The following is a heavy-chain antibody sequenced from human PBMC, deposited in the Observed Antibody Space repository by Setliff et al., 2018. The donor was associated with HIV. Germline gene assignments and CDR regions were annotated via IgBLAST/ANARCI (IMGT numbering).Heavy chain of an antibody. V-gene: IGHV3-48*03. Sequence: PGGSLRLSCAASGFSINNYEMNWVRQAPGKGLEWVAYISYSGSAIHYADSVKGRFTISRDNAKNSLYLQMNSLRAEDTAVYYCARDRVVGATLDPLDLWGQGTMVTVSS. CDR3: ARDRVVGATLDPLDL. CDR1: GFSINNYE. D-gene: IGHD1-26*01. CDR2: ISYSGSAI. J-gene: IGHJ3*01.